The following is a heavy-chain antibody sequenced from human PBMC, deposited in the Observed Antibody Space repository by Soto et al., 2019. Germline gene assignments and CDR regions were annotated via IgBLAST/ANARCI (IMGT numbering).Heavy chain of an antibody. D-gene: IGHD2-8*02. CDR2: IGTQHDT. J-gene: IGHJ5*02. CDR1: GFTFSAYD. V-gene: IGHV3-13*01. Sequence: EVQLVESGGGLVQPGGSLRLSCAASGFTFSAYDMHWVRQATGKGLEWVSAIGTQHDTYYPDSVKGRFTISRENAKNSLDLQMNSPRAGEPAVYYCARQASYWQGGGGWFDPWGQGTLVTVSS. CDR3: ARQASYWQGGGGWFDP.